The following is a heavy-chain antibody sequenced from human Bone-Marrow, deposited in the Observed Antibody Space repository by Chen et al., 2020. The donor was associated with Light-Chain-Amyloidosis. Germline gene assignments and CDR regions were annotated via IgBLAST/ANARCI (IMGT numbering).Heavy chain of an antibody. Sequence: GYTFPNYWIGWVRQMPGKGLEWMGVIYPDDSDARYSPSFEGQVTISADKSITTTYLQWRSLKASDNAMYYCARRRDGYNFDYWGQGTLVTVSS. CDR2: IYPDDSDA. D-gene: IGHD5-12*01. J-gene: IGHJ4*02. CDR1: GYTFPNYW. V-gene: IGHV5-51*01. CDR3: ARRRDGYNFDY.